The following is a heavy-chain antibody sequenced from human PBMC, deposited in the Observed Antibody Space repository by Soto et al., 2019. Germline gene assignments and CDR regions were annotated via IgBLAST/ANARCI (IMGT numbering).Heavy chain of an antibody. J-gene: IGHJ6*04. V-gene: IGHV1-69*01. CDR3: ARARLPRGPPNLYFFCGRDV. Sequence: QVQLVQSGAEVKRPGSSVKVSCKASGDMFRNSAFTWVRQAPGQGLAWMGVIIPLFRKTDVAQKFQGRVNLTGDESTSIFYRGVPTLTFEDTAFYFWARARLPRGPPNLYFFCGRDVGGKGPTTPVPS. D-gene: IGHD6-6*01. CDR2: IIPLFRKT. CDR1: GDMFRNSA.